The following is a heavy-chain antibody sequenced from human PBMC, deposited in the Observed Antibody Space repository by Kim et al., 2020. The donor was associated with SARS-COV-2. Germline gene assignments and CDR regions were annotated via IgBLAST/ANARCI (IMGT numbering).Heavy chain of an antibody. CDR3: LGGFYFDY. CDR2: GNGNP. D-gene: IGHD3-16*01. Sequence: GNGNPIYSQKFQGRVTFPTDTSASTAYMELSFLRSEDSAVYYCLGGFYFDYWGQGTLVTVSS. V-gene: IGHV1-3*01. J-gene: IGHJ4*02.